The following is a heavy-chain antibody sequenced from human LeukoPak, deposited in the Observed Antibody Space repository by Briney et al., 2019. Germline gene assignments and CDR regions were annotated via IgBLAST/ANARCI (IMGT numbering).Heavy chain of an antibody. Sequence: GGSLRLSCAASGFTFSSYAMSWVRQAPGKGLEWVASINQDGTEKYYVDSVKGRFTISRDNAKNSLYLQMNSLRVEDTAVFYCAKVAKYYYGPETYYFFEHWGQGTPVTASS. D-gene: IGHD3-10*01. CDR3: AKVAKYYYGPETYYFFEH. J-gene: IGHJ4*02. V-gene: IGHV3-7*01. CDR2: INQDGTEK. CDR1: GFTFSSYA.